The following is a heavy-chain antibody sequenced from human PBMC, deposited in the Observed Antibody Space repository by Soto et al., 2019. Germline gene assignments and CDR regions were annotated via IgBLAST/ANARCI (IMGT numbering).Heavy chain of an antibody. CDR2: ISYDGSNK. V-gene: IGHV3-30-3*01. D-gene: IGHD6-13*01. Sequence: PGGSLRLSCAASGFTFSSYAMHWDRQAPGKGLEWVAVISYDGSNKYYADSVKGRFTISRDNSKNTLYLQMNSLRAEDTAVYYCARGVAGAGGSYGMDVWGQGTTVTVSS. CDR1: GFTFSSYA. J-gene: IGHJ6*02. CDR3: ARGVAGAGGSYGMDV.